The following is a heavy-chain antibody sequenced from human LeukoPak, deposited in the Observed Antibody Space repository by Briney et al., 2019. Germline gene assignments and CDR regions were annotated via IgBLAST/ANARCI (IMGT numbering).Heavy chain of an antibody. D-gene: IGHD6-6*01. Sequence: GSLRLSCAASGFTFSSYAMSWVRQPPGKGLEWIGEINHSGSTNYNPSLKSRVTISVDTSKNQFSLKLSSVTAADTAVYYCARGLAARGWFDPWGQGTLVTVSS. V-gene: IGHV4-34*01. CDR2: INHSGST. CDR3: ARGLAARGWFDP. J-gene: IGHJ5*02. CDR1: GFTFSSYA.